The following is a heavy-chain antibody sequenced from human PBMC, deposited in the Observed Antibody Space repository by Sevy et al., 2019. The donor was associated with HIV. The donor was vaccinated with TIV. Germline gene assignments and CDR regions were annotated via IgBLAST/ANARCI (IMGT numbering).Heavy chain of an antibody. V-gene: IGHV1-24*01. CDR2: FDPKEGEP. J-gene: IGHJ1*01. CDR3: APLSLGGLEPGGSFEI. CDR1: GYTLTVFS. Sequence: ASVKVSCKVSGYTLTVFSMHWVRQAPGKGPEWMGGFDPKEGEPIYAQRFQGGVIMTEDTSTDTAYMELSGLRSEDTAIYYCAPLSLGGLEPGGSFEIWGQGTPVTVSS. D-gene: IGHD3-16*01.